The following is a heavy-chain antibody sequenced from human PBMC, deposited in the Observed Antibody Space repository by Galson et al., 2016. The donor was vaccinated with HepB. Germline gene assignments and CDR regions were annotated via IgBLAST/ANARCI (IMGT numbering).Heavy chain of an antibody. J-gene: IGHJ6*02. CDR3: ARDASSGSYYYYGMDV. Sequence: SETLSLTCTVSGDSISSSYWTWIRQPPGKGLEWIGYIYYGGSTNNNPSLKSRVTISLDTSKNQFSLKLSSVTAADTAVYYCARDASSGSYYYYGMDVWGPGTTVTVSS. D-gene: IGHD6-25*01. V-gene: IGHV4-59*01. CDR2: IYYGGST. CDR1: GDSISSSY.